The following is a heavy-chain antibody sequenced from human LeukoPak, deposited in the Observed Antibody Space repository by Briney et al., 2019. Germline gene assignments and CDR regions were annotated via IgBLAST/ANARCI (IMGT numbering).Heavy chain of an antibody. D-gene: IGHD3-16*01. J-gene: IGHJ4*02. V-gene: IGHV1-2*06. Sequence: ASVTVSCTASGGTFSSYAISWVRQAPGQGLEWMGRMNPKTGDTNYAQKFQGRVTMTRDTSINTAYMELSRLRSDDTAAYYCVPRGDGGFDYWGQGTLVTVSS. CDR2: MNPKTGDT. CDR1: GGTFSSYA. CDR3: VPRGDGGFDY.